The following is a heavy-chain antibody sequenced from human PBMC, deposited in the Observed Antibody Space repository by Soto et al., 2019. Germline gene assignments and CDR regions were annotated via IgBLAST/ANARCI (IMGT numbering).Heavy chain of an antibody. CDR2: IIPLFGTT. D-gene: IGHD5-18*01. J-gene: IGHJ6*02. V-gene: IGHV1-69*13. CDR3: ARAGDTPWDYYGMDV. CDR1: GGNFTNFG. Sequence: ASVKVSCKASGGNFTNFGISWVRQAPGQGLEWMGGIIPLFGTTNYAHKFRGRVTVTADESTSTVYMELNSLRSEDTAMYYCARAGDTPWDYYGMDVWGQGTTVTVSS.